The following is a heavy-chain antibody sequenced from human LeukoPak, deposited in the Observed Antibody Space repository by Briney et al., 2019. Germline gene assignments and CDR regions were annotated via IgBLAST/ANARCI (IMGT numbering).Heavy chain of an antibody. D-gene: IGHD3-22*01. J-gene: IGHJ4*02. Sequence: SETLSLACTVSGGSISSSSYYWGWIRQPTGKGLEWIGSIYYSGSTYYNPSLKRRVTISVDTSKNQFSLKLSSVTAADTAVYYCASLYYDYYFDYWGQGTLVTVSS. CDR1: GGSISSSSYY. CDR2: IYYSGST. V-gene: IGHV4-39*07. CDR3: ASLYYDYYFDY.